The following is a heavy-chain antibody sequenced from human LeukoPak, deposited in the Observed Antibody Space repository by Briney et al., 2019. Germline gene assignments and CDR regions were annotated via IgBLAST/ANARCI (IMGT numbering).Heavy chain of an antibody. CDR2: ISWNSGSI. V-gene: IGHV3-9*01. Sequence: GGSLRLSCAASGFTFSRYWMSWVRQAPGKGLEWVSGISWNSGSIGYADSVKGRFTISRDNAKNSLYLQMNSLRAEDTALYYCAKDFYSSGWYWFDPWGQGTLVTVSS. CDR1: GFTFSRYW. CDR3: AKDFYSSGWYWFDP. D-gene: IGHD6-19*01. J-gene: IGHJ5*02.